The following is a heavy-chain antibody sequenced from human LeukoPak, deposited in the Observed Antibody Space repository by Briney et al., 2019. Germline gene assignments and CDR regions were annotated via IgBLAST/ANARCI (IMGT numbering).Heavy chain of an antibody. CDR3: ARGARYCSTTSCYSYFDY. D-gene: IGHD2-2*01. J-gene: IGHJ4*02. Sequence: AGGSLRLSCAASGFTFSSYAMHWVRQAPGKGREWVAVISNDGSNKYYAESVKGRFTISRDNSKNTLYLQMNSLRAEDTAVYYCARGARYCSTTSCYSYFDYWGQGTLVTVSS. CDR1: GFTFSSYA. CDR2: ISNDGSNK. V-gene: IGHV3-30-3*01.